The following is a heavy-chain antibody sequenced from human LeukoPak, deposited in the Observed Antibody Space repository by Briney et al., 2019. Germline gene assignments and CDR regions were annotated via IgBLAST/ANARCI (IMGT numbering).Heavy chain of an antibody. V-gene: IGHV3-7*05. D-gene: IGHD2/OR15-2a*01. CDR2: IKEDGSEK. Sequence: PGGSLRLSCAASGFTLSSYWMSWVRQAPGKGLEWVANIKEDGSEKNYVDSVKGRFTISRDNAKNSLYLQMNSLRAEDTAVYYCARGGGRHVEYWGQGNLVTVSS. CDR1: GFTLSSYW. CDR3: ARGGGRHVEY. J-gene: IGHJ4*02.